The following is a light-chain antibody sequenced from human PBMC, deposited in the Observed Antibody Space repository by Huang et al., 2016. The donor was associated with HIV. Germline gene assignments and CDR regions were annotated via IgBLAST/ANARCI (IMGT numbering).Light chain of an antibody. CDR2: GAS. CDR3: QQYSRWPPA. J-gene: IGKJ4*01. CDR1: QSVSDN. Sequence: EIVMTQSPPTLSVSPGERAALSCRASQSVSDNLAWYQQKPGQAPRVLIYGASTRATGIPARFSGSGSDTEFTLTIRSLQSEDVAVYYCQQYSRWPPAFGGGTKVEIK. V-gene: IGKV3-15*01.